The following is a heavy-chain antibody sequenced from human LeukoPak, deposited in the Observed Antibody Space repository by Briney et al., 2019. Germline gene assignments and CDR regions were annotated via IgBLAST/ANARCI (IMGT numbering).Heavy chain of an antibody. CDR3: ARDVHGDYGSGWFDP. CDR1: GGTFSSYA. V-gene: IGHV1-69*05. J-gene: IGHJ5*02. D-gene: IGHD4-17*01. Sequence: SVKVSCKASGGTFSSYAISWVRQAPGQGLEWLGGIVPLFGTAGYAQKFQGRVTITKDESTRTVYLELTSLTSDGTAVYYCARDVHGDYGSGWFDPWGQGTLVSVSS. CDR2: IVPLFGTA.